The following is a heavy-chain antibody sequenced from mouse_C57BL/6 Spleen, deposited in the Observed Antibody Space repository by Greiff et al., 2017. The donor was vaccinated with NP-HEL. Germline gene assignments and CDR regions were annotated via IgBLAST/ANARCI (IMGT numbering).Heavy chain of an antibody. Sequence: EVQLQQSGPELVKPGASVKMSCKASGYTFTDYNMHWVKQSHGKSLEWIGYINPNNGGTSYNQKFKGKATLTVNKSSSTAYMELRSLTSEDSAVYYCARGRGRRRYCYAMDYWGQGTSVTVSS. CDR1: GYTFTDYN. J-gene: IGHJ4*01. CDR3: ARGRGRRRYCYAMDY. CDR2: INPNNGGT. V-gene: IGHV1-22*01. D-gene: IGHD2-12*01.